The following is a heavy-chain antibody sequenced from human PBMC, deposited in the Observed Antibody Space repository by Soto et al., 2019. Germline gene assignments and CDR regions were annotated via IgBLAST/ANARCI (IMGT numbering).Heavy chain of an antibody. J-gene: IGHJ4*02. V-gene: IGHV4-61*01. Sequence: LSLTCTLSAGSVSSGRYYWSWIRQESGKGLEWIGYIYYSGSTNYSPSLKSRVTMSVDTSKNQFSLKLSSVTAADTAVYYCARAPGAGRYGLDYWGQGTLVTVSS. CDR1: AGSVSSGRYY. CDR2: IYYSGST. CDR3: ARAPGAGRYGLDY. D-gene: IGHD5-18*01.